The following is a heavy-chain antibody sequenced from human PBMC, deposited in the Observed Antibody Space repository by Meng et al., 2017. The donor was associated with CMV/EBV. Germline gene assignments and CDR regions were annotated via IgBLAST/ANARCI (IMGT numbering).Heavy chain of an antibody. Sequence: SETLSLTCAVYGGSFSGYYWSWIRQPPGKGLEWIGEINHSGSTNYNPSLESRVTISVDTSKNQFSLKLSSVTAAETAVYYCARARGTLTGGKLDYWGQGTLVTVSS. CDR2: INHSGST. J-gene: IGHJ4*02. V-gene: IGHV4-34*01. D-gene: IGHD4-23*01. CDR1: GGSFSGYY. CDR3: ARARGTLTGGKLDY.